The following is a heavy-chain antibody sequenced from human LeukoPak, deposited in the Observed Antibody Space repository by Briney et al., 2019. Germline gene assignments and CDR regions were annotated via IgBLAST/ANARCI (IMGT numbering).Heavy chain of an antibody. D-gene: IGHD2-15*01. Sequence: PGGSLILSCAASGFTFSSYAMHWVRQAPAKGLEWVAFISYDGSNKYYADSVKGRFTISRDNSKNTLYLQMNSLRAEDTAVYYCAKYCSGSCYSGVDYRGQGTLVTVSS. J-gene: IGHJ4*02. V-gene: IGHV3-30-3*01. CDR1: GFTFSSYA. CDR3: AKYCSGSCYSGVDY. CDR2: ISYDGSNK.